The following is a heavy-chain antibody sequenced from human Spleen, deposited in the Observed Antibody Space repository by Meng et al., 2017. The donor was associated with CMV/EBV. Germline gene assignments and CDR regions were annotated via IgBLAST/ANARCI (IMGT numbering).Heavy chain of an antibody. Sequence: ASVKVSCKASGYTFTGYYMHWVRQAPEQGLEWMGWIDPNSGGTDFAQKFQGRVTMTRDTSISTAYMELSRLRSDDTAVYYCARVGWELLVGDYWGQGTLVTVSS. CDR3: ARVGWELLVGDY. J-gene: IGHJ4*02. CDR1: GYTFTGYY. D-gene: IGHD1-26*01. V-gene: IGHV1-2*02. CDR2: IDPNSGGT.